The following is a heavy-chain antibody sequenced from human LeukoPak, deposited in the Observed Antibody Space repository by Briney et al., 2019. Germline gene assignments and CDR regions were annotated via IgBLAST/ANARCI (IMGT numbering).Heavy chain of an antibody. CDR1: GDSVSNGNYY. CDR3: ARSQNYYGSGDY. D-gene: IGHD3-10*01. J-gene: IGHJ4*02. Sequence: PSETLSLTCTVSGDSVSNGNYYWSWLRQPPGKALEWIGYIYYTGSTYYNPSLEGRVTLSVDTSKNHFPVKLSSVTAADTAVYYCARSQNYYGSGDYWSQGTLVTVSS. V-gene: IGHV4-61*03. CDR2: IYYTGST.